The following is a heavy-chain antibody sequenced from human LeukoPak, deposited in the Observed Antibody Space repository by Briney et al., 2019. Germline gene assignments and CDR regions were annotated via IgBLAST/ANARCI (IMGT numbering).Heavy chain of an antibody. CDR2: MIPNTGRT. D-gene: IGHD3-22*01. CDR3: ARLSQTPDYYGNGGYYYLGY. J-gene: IGHJ4*02. Sequence: PGASVKVSCKASRYTFTSYDINWVREAAGQGLEWMGWMIPNTGRTGYAQKFQGRVTMTRDASINTAYMELSNLRPEDTAVYYCARLSQTPDYYGNGGYYYLGYWGQGTPVTVSS. CDR1: RYTFTSYD. V-gene: IGHV1-8*01.